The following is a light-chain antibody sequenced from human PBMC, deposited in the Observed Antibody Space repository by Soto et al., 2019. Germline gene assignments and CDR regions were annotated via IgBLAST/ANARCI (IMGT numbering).Light chain of an antibody. CDR3: SSYTSTTVV. J-gene: IGLJ2*01. CDR2: EVS. CDR1: SSDVGGHDY. Sequence: QSALTQPASVSGSPGQSITISCTGASSDVGGHDYVSWYQQLPGKAPKLMVYEVSNRPSGVSNRFSGSKSDNTASLTISGLQAEDEADYYCSSYTSTTVVFGGGTQLTVL. V-gene: IGLV2-14*03.